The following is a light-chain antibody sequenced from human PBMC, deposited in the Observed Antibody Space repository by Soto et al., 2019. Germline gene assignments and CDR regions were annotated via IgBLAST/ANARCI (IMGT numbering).Light chain of an antibody. CDR1: KRCGRSY. CDR2: GAS. V-gene: IGKV3-20*01. CDR3: QQHGSSPRT. J-gene: IGKJ1*01. Sequence: VFAISTDALSFSPGERASVSCRAAKRCGRSYLAWYQQKPGQAPRLLIYGASTRATGIPARFSGSGSGTDFTLTISSLQPEDFAVYYCQQHGSSPRTFGQGTKVDIK.